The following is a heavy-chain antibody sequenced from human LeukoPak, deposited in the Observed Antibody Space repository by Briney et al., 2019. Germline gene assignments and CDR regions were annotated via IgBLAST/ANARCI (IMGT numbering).Heavy chain of an antibody. J-gene: IGHJ4*02. D-gene: IGHD3-22*01. CDR2: ICSSSSYI. CDR3: ARRLYYDSSGYYNTAFDY. Sequence: AGGSLRLSCAASGFTFSSYSMNGARQAPGKGLEWVSSICSSSSYIYYADSVKGRFTISRDNAKNSLYLQMNSLRAEDTAVYYCARRLYYDSSGYYNTAFDYWGQGTLVTVSS. V-gene: IGHV3-21*01. CDR1: GFTFSSYS.